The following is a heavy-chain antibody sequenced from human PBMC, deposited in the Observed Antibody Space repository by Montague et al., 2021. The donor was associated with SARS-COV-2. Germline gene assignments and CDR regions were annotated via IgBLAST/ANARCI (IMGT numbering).Heavy chain of an antibody. CDR3: ATDTDYDGVEY. D-gene: IGHD4-23*01. Sequence: TLSLTCTVSGVSINTHTYYWAWFRQPAGKGLEWIGRVHSTGRTNYDPSLRGRAVVSVDTSKQQFSLSLRSVTAADTAVYYCATDTDYDGVEYRGQGALVTVSS. J-gene: IGHJ4*02. CDR2: VHSTGRT. V-gene: IGHV4-61*02. CDR1: GVSINTHTYY.